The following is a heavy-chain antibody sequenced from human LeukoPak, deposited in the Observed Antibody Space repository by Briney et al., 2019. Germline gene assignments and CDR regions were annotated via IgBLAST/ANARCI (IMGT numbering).Heavy chain of an antibody. Sequence: PSETLSLTCVVSGASISGSGYYWGWIRQPPGKGLEWIGNIYYSGSTYYNASLQSRVTISIDTSKNQFSLRLNSVTAADTAVYYCARGEKAAAVDFYFDYWGQGTLVTVSS. J-gene: IGHJ4*02. V-gene: IGHV4-39*07. CDR3: ARGEKAAAVDFYFDY. CDR1: GASISGSGYY. CDR2: IYYSGST. D-gene: IGHD6-13*01.